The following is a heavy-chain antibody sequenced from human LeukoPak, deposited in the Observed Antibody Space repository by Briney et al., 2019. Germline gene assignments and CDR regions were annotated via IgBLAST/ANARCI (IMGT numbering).Heavy chain of an antibody. J-gene: IGHJ6*03. V-gene: IGHV3-30*02. CDR1: GFTFSSYG. CDR3: ARGYSSSWLGYYYYYMDV. CDR2: IRYDGSHK. Sequence: PGGSLRLSCAASGFTFSSYGIHWVRQAPGKGLEWVAFIRYDGSHKYYADSVKGRFTISRDNAKNSLYLQMNSLRAEDTAVYYCARGYSSSWLGYYYYYMDVWGKGTTVTVSS. D-gene: IGHD6-13*01.